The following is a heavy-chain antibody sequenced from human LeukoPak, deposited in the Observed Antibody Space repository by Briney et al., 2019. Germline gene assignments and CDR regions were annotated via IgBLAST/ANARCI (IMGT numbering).Heavy chain of an antibody. CDR1: GGSISSYY. Sequence: SETLSLTCTVSGGSISSYYWSWIRQPPGKGLEWIGYIYTGGSTNYNPSLKSRVTISVDTSKNQFSLKLSSVTAADTAVYYCARQSYYYDSSGYYLGWFDPWGQGTLVTVSS. CDR2: IYTGGST. CDR3: ARQSYYYDSSGYYLGWFDP. J-gene: IGHJ5*02. V-gene: IGHV4-4*09. D-gene: IGHD3-22*01.